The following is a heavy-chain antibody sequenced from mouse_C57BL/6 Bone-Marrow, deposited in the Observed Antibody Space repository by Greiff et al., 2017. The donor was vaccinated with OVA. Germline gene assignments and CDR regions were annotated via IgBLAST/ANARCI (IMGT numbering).Heavy chain of an antibody. Sequence: QVQLKQSGAELVRPGTSVKMSCKASGYTFTNYWIGWAKQRPGHGLEWIGDIYPGGGYTNYNEKFKGKATLTADKSSSTAYMQFSSLTSEDSAIYYCARRGISITTVVPYFDYWGQGTTLTVSS. J-gene: IGHJ2*01. CDR3: ARRGISITTVVPYFDY. CDR1: GYTFTNYW. CDR2: IYPGGGYT. V-gene: IGHV1-63*01. D-gene: IGHD1-1*01.